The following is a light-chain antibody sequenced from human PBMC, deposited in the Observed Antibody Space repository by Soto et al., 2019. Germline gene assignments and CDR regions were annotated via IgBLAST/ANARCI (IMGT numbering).Light chain of an antibody. CDR3: EKYTNWRK. Sequence: EIVMTQSPATLSVSPGERATLSCRASQSVSSNLAWYQQKPGQAPRLLIYGASTMATGIPARFSGSGSGTEYTLAVRGMQSEAFAVYYCEKYTNWRKFRQGTEV. J-gene: IGKJ1*01. CDR2: GAS. CDR1: QSVSSN. V-gene: IGKV3-15*01.